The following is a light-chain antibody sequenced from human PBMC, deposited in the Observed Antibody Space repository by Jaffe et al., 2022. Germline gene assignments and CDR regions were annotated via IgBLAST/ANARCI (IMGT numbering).Light chain of an antibody. Sequence: AIRMTQSPSSLSASTGDRVTITCRASQGISSYLAWYQQKPGKAPKLLIYAASTLQSGVPSRFSGSGSGTDFTLTISCLQSEDFATYYCQQYYSYPFFGPGTKVDIK. CDR1: QGISSY. CDR3: QQYYSYPF. J-gene: IGKJ3*01. CDR2: AAS. V-gene: IGKV1-8*01.